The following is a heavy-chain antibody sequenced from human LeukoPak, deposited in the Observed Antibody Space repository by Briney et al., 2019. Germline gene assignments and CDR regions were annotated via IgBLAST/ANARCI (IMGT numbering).Heavy chain of an antibody. J-gene: IGHJ4*02. V-gene: IGHV3-74*01. CDR2: TSDRGDYT. CDR1: GLTFSSHW. Sequence: GGSLRLSCAASGLTFSSHWMHWVRQAPGKGLEWVSGTSDRGDYTYYADSVKGRFTISRDNSKNTLYLQMNSLRAEDTAVYYCVSFYETYWGRGTLVTVSS. CDR3: VSFYETY. D-gene: IGHD2/OR15-2a*01.